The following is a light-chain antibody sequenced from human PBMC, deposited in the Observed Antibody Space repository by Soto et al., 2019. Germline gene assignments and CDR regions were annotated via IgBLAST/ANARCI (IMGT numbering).Light chain of an antibody. CDR1: RTVSIN. J-gene: IGKJ3*01. CDR3: QQLFMYPPT. Sequence: EIVMTQSPATLSVSPGERATLSCRASRTVSINLAWYQQKPGQAPRLLVYGASTRATGVPARFTGSGSGTEFTLTISRLQPEDFALYYCQQLFMYPPTFGPGTKVDIK. CDR2: GAS. V-gene: IGKV3-15*01.